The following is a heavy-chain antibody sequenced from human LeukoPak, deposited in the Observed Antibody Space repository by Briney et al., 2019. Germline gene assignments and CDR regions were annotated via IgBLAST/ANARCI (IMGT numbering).Heavy chain of an antibody. CDR3: ARLPWDHFDY. CDR1: GGSISSGTYY. D-gene: IGHD1-26*01. CDR2: IYTSGST. J-gene: IGHJ4*02. Sequence: PSETLSLTCTVSGGSISSGTYYWSWIRQPAGKGLEWIGRIYTSGSTNYNPSLKSRVTISVDTSKNQFSLKLSSVTAADTAVYYCARLPWDHFDYWGQGTLVTVSS. V-gene: IGHV4-61*02.